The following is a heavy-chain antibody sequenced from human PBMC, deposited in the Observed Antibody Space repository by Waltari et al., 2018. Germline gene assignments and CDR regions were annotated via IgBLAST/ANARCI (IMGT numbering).Heavy chain of an antibody. V-gene: IGHV3-23*01. Sequence: EVQLLESGGGLVQPGGSLRLSCAASGFTFSSYAMSWVRQAPGKGLEWVSAISGSGGSTYYADSVKGRFTISRDNAKKSLYLQMNSLRAEDTAVYYCAREEGRGAIPSPEDAFDIWGQGTMVTVSS. CDR2: ISGSGGST. J-gene: IGHJ3*02. D-gene: IGHD3-10*01. CDR1: GFTFSSYA. CDR3: AREEGRGAIPSPEDAFDI.